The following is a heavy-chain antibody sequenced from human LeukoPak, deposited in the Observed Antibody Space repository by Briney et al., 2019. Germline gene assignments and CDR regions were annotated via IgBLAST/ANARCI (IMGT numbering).Heavy chain of an antibody. CDR1: GGSVTSTNW. CDR3: AREGGFYRSLDY. D-gene: IGHD3-3*01. CDR2: VHLDGRT. J-gene: IGHJ4*02. Sequence: SETLSLTCGVSGGSVTSTNWWTWVRQPPGKGLEWIGEVHLDGRTNYNPSLKSRLTMSVDLSENHISLKLTSVTAADTAVYYCAREGGFYRSLDYSGQGTLVTVSS. V-gene: IGHV4-4*02.